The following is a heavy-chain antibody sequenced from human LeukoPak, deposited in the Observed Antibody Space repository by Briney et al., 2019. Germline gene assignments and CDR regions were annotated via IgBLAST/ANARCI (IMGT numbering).Heavy chain of an antibody. J-gene: IGHJ2*01. Sequence: SETLSLTCAVSGYSISSGYYWGWIRQPPGKGLEWIGSIYHSGSTYYNPSLKSRVTISVDTSKNQFSLKLSSVTAADTAVYYCPSRGLYIVFDLWGRGTLVTVSS. CDR1: GYSISSGYY. D-gene: IGHD5-12*01. CDR2: IYHSGST. V-gene: IGHV4-38-2*01. CDR3: PSRGLYIVFDL.